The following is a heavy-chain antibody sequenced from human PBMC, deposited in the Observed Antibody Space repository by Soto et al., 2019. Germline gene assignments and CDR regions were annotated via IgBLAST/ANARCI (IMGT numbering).Heavy chain of an antibody. CDR3: AKGGYYSLFDI. Sequence: EVQLLESGGDLIQPGGSLRLSCAASGFTFSTYGMNWVRQVPGKGLEWVSCISGSGRNTYYADSVKGRFTISRDNSKKTLYLQMNSLRAEDTAVYYCAKGGYYSLFDIWGQGTMVTVSA. J-gene: IGHJ3*02. CDR2: ISGSGRNT. D-gene: IGHD3-16*01. CDR1: GFTFSTYG. V-gene: IGHV3-23*01.